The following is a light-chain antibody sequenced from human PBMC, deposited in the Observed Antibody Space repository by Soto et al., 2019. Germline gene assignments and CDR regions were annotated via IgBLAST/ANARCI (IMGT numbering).Light chain of an antibody. CDR3: SSFEASNNLL. Sequence: QSVLTQPASVSGSPGQSITVSCTGINSDVGGYNYVSWYQQHPGKAPKLMIYEVSKWPSGVPDRFSGSKSGNTASLTVSGLQVEDEADYYCSSFEASNNLLFGGGTKVTVL. CDR2: EVS. CDR1: NSDVGGYNY. V-gene: IGLV2-8*01. J-gene: IGLJ2*01.